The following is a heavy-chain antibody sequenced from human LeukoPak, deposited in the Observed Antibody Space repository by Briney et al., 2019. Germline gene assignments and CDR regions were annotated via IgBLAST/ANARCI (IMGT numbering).Heavy chain of an antibody. Sequence: PGGSLRLSCIGTGFTFSSDAMGWVRQAPGKGLEWVSGISGSGGSTYYADSVKGRFTISRDNSKNTLYLQMNSLRVEDTAVYYCAKDLGRTWVQVANWGQGTLVTVSS. D-gene: IGHD2-15*01. CDR2: ISGSGGST. V-gene: IGHV3-23*01. CDR1: GFTFSSDA. CDR3: AKDLGRTWVQVAN. J-gene: IGHJ4*02.